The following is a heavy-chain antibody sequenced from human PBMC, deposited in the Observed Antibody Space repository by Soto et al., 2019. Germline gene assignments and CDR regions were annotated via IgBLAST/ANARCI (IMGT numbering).Heavy chain of an antibody. Sequence: QVHLVQSGVEVKKPGASVKVSCTAHGYNLREYGVSWLRQVPGQGFEWMGWISGDNVNRRSSQRFQDRLTMTTDTATSPASMELRSLRSDDPAVYFCGREGQQLAQEQYFQFNGVVVWGQGTSVTVSS. J-gene: IGHJ6*02. CDR2: ISGDNVNR. V-gene: IGHV1-18*01. CDR3: GREGQQLAQEQYFQFNGVVV. D-gene: IGHD6-13*01. CDR1: GYNLREYG.